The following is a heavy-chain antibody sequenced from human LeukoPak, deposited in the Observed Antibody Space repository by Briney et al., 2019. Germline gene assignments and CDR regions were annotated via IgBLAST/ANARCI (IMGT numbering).Heavy chain of an antibody. Sequence: PGGSLRLSCAASGSTTFSRSWMHWVRQAPGKGLVWVSGIKDDGSDTTYADSVKGRFTISRDNAKDTLYLQMRSLRVEDTALYYCAKLANRFSSDDYWGQGTLVTVSS. CDR1: GSTTFSRSW. D-gene: IGHD6-6*01. V-gene: IGHV3-74*03. CDR2: IKDDGSDT. CDR3: AKLANRFSSDDY. J-gene: IGHJ4*02.